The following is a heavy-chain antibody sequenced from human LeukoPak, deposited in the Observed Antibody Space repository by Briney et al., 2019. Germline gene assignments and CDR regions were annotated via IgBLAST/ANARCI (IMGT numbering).Heavy chain of an antibody. J-gene: IGHJ4*02. CDR2: ISGSGGST. V-gene: IGHV3-23*01. CDR1: GFTFSSYA. CDR3: ARGTTWIQLWSLYDY. D-gene: IGHD5-18*01. Sequence: GGSLRLSCAASGFTFSSYAMSWVRQAPGKGLEWVSAISGSGGSTYYADSVKGRFTISRDNSKNTLYLQMNSLRAEDTAVYYCARGTTWIQLWSLYDYWGQGTLVTVSS.